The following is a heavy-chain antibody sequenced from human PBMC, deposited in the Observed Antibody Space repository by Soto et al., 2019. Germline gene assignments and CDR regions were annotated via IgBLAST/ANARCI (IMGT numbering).Heavy chain of an antibody. Sequence: QMQLAQSGPEVKKPGTSVKVSCKASGITFNRSAIQWVRQARGQRLEWVGWIVVGSNNRDYAQKFQERVTITSDMSTSTVYMELSSLSSEDTAVYYCAAVQESPYSMGIWGQGTTVTVSS. D-gene: IGHD2-15*01. CDR1: GITFNRSA. CDR2: IVVGSNNR. CDR3: AAVQESPYSMGI. J-gene: IGHJ6*02. V-gene: IGHV1-58*02.